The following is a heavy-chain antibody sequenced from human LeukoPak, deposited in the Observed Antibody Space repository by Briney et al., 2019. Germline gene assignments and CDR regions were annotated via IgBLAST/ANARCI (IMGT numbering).Heavy chain of an antibody. CDR3: ARTTSSGWYSVFDY. Sequence: MTSQTLSLTCTVSGGSISSGSYYWSWIRQPAGKGLEWMGRIYTSGRTNYNPSLKRRVTISVDTSKNQFSLKLSSVTAADTAVYYCARTTSSGWYSVFDYWGQGTLVTVSS. J-gene: IGHJ4*02. V-gene: IGHV4-61*02. D-gene: IGHD6-19*01. CDR1: GGSISSGSYY. CDR2: IYTSGRT.